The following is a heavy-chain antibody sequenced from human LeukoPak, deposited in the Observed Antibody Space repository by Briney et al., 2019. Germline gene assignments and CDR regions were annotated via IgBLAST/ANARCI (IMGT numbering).Heavy chain of an antibody. J-gene: IGHJ4*02. Sequence: PSETLSLTCTVSGGSIGFYYWNWIRQPPGKGLEWIGCVYYNGSSDYNPSLKSRVTKSVDTSKIQFSLKLSSVTAADTAVYYCVRSIKRGLFDYWGQGSLVTVSS. D-gene: IGHD3-10*01. CDR1: GGSIGFYY. CDR2: VYYNGSS. V-gene: IGHV4-59*01. CDR3: VRSIKRGLFDY.